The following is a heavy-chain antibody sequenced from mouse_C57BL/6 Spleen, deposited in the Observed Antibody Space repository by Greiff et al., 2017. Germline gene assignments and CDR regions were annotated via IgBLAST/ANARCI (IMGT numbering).Heavy chain of an antibody. Sequence: QVQLQQPGAELVRPGSSVKLSCKASGYTFTSYWMHWVKQRPIQGLEWIGNIEPSDSETHYNQKFKDKATLTVDKSYSTAYMQISSLTAEDSAVYYCARLSDYDEDYFDYWGQGTTLTVSS. CDR1: GYTFTSYW. J-gene: IGHJ2*01. V-gene: IGHV1-52*01. CDR2: IEPSDSET. CDR3: ARLSDYDEDYFDY. D-gene: IGHD2-4*01.